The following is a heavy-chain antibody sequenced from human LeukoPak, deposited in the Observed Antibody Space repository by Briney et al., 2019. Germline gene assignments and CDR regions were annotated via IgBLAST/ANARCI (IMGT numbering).Heavy chain of an antibody. D-gene: IGHD2-2*01. CDR2: VYYSGST. CDR1: GGSTSNYY. CDR3: ARESSYSSTNFDY. V-gene: IGHV4-59*01. Sequence: SETLSLTCTVSGGSTSNYYWNWIRQPPGKGLEWIGYVYYSGSTNYKPSLKSRVTISLDTSKNQFSLKLNSVTAADTAVYYCARESSYSSTNFDYWGQGTLVTVSS. J-gene: IGHJ4*02.